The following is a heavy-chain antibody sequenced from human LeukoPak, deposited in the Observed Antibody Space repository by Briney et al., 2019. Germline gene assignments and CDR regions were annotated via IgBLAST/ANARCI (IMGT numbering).Heavy chain of an antibody. CDR3: ARDSPPYSSRAYYFDY. CDR1: GGTFSGYA. V-gene: IGHV1-69*05. D-gene: IGHD6-13*01. Sequence: ASVKVSCKASGGTFSGYAISWVRQAPGQGLEWMGGIIPIFGTANYAQKFQGRVTITTDESTSTAYMELSSLRSEDTAVYYCARDSPPYSSRAYYFDYWGQGTLVTVSS. J-gene: IGHJ4*02. CDR2: IIPIFGTA.